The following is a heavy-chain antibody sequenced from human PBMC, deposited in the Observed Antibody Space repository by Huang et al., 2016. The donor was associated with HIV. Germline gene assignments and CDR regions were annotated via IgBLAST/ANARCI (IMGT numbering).Heavy chain of an antibody. Sequence: EVQLMESGGGLVQPGGSLRLSCAASGFTFSTYNMNWVRQAHGKGLVWISYITSGSGSIYYTDSLKGRFAISRENAKNSLYLQMNSLRAEDTAVYYCARFGSYYYGSGSYLDAFDIWGQGTMVTVSS. CDR2: ITSGSGSI. D-gene: IGHD3-10*01. CDR3: ARFGSYYYGSGSYLDAFDI. CDR1: GFTFSTYN. V-gene: IGHV3-48*01. J-gene: IGHJ3*02.